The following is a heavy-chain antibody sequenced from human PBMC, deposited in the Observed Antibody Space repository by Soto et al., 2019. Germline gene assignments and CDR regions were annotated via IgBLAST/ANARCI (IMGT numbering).Heavy chain of an antibody. CDR3: ARCSGGTCYASYAFDI. CDR2: TVANNGYT. J-gene: IGHJ3*02. D-gene: IGHD2-15*01. V-gene: IGHV1-18*01. CDR1: GYAFTSFG. Sequence: QVQLVQSGIEVKNPGASVKVSCKASGYAFTSFGIIWVRQAPGQGLEWMGWTVANNGYTKYAQNLQGRVTLITDTSTRTAYMELSSLLYADTAVYYCARCSGGTCYASYAFDIWGQGTMVTVSS.